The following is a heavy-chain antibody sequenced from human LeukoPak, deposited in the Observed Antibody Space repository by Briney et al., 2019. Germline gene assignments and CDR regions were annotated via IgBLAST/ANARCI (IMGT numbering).Heavy chain of an antibody. CDR1: GFTFSSYA. CDR2: ISGSGGST. V-gene: IGHV3-23*01. Sequence: QAGGSLRLSCAASGFTFSSYAMSWVRQAPGKGLEWVSAISGSGGSTYYADSVKGRFTVSRDNSKNTLYLQMNSLRAEDTAVYYCAKGGTGCRAAAGANLCKFDYWGQGTLVTVSS. CDR3: AKGGTGCRAAAGANLCKFDY. J-gene: IGHJ4*02. D-gene: IGHD6-13*01.